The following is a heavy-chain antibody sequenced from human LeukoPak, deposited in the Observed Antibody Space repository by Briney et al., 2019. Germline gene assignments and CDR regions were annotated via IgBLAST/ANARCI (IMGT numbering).Heavy chain of an antibody. CDR2: IRYDGSNK. V-gene: IGHV3-30*02. CDR3: ARTTVTTSGKLDY. CDR1: GFTLSSYG. J-gene: IGHJ4*02. D-gene: IGHD4-17*01. Sequence: GRSLRLSCAAAGFTLSSYGMDWVRQAPGKGLEWVAFIRYDGSNKYYADSVKGRFSISRDNSKNTLYLQMNSLRAEDTAVYYCARTTVTTSGKLDYWGQGTLVTVSS.